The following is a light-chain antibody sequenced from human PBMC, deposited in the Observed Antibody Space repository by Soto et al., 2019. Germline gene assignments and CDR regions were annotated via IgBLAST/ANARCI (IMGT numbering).Light chain of an antibody. Sequence: QSVLTHPPSLAGTPGQRVTISCSGSNSNIGRYSVNWYQHFPGTAPKILIYSDDERPSGVPDRFSGSKSGTSASLAISGLQSEDEAEYYCAAWDDNLKGPLFGGGTKLTVL. CDR1: NSNIGRYS. CDR3: AAWDDNLKGPL. V-gene: IGLV1-44*01. J-gene: IGLJ3*02. CDR2: SDD.